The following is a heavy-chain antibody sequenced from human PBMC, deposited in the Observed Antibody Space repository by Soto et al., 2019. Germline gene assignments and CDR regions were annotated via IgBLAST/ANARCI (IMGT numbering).Heavy chain of an antibody. J-gene: IGHJ4*02. CDR1: GFTFSNYA. V-gene: IGHV3-23*01. Sequence: EVQLLESGGGLVQPGGSLRLSCAASGFTFSNYAMSWVRQAPGEGLEWVSAISATGGDTYYADFVTGRFTVSRDNSKNTLFLQMNSLRAEDTAVYYCAKEMTIGRPNDYWGQGALVTVSS. CDR2: ISATGGDT. CDR3: AKEMTIGRPNDY.